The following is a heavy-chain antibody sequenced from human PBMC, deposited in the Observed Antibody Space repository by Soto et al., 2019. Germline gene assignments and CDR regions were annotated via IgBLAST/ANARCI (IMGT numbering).Heavy chain of an antibody. J-gene: IGHJ3*01. CDR2: ISTTSNPI. CDR1: GFTLSSYS. D-gene: IGHD2-2*02. CDR3: LRGGRGYTRDDVLDA. V-gene: IGHV3-21*06. Sequence: EVQLVESGGGLVKPGGSLRLSCVDSGFTLSSYSMNWVRQAPGKGLEWVSSISTTSNPIFYADSVRGRFTISRDNAKNSLYLQMNSLRAEDKAVYYCLRGGRGYTRDDVLDAWGQGTMVTVSS.